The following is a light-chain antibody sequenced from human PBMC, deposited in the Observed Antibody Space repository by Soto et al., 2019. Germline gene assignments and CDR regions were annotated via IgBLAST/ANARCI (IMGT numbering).Light chain of an antibody. Sequence: QSALTQPASVSGSPGQSITISCTGTSSDVGGYNYVSWYQQHPGKAPKLMIYDVGNRPSGVSNRFSASKSGNTASLTISGLQAEDEADYYCSSYTSGSTLVFGTGTKLTVL. CDR1: SSDVGGYNY. J-gene: IGLJ1*01. CDR3: SSYTSGSTLV. CDR2: DVG. V-gene: IGLV2-14*01.